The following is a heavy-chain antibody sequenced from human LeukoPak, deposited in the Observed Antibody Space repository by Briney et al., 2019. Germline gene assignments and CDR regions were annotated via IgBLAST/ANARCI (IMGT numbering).Heavy chain of an antibody. CDR1: GFTFSSYW. CDR3: AKSRGIAVAGTDYYFDY. D-gene: IGHD6-19*01. Sequence: GGSLRLSCAASGFTFSSYWMSWVRHAPGKGLEWVANIKQDGSEKYYVDSVKGRFSISRDNAKNSLYLQMNSLRAEDTALYYCAKSRGIAVAGTDYYFDYWGQGTLVTVSS. J-gene: IGHJ4*02. V-gene: IGHV3-7*03. CDR2: IKQDGSEK.